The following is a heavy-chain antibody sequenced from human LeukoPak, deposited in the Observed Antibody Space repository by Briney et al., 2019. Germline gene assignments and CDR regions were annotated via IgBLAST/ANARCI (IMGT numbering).Heavy chain of an antibody. V-gene: IGHV3-33*01. Sequence: GGSLRLSCAASGFTFSSYGMHWVRQAPGEGLEWVAVIWYDGSNKYYADSVKGRFTISRDNSKNTLYLQMNSLRAEDTAVYYCARGRGSAAEYFQHWGQGTLVTVSS. CDR2: IWYDGSNK. D-gene: IGHD3-10*01. CDR1: GFTFSSYG. J-gene: IGHJ1*01. CDR3: ARGRGSAAEYFQH.